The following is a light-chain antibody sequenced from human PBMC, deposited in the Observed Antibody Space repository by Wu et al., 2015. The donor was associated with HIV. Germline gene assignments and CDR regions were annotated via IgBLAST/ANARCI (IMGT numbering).Light chain of an antibody. Sequence: RVALSSRASXSVNSVSLAWYQQKLGQAPRLLXFAASSRATGIPDRFNGSGSGTDFTLTISRLEPEDSAIYHCQQYGSSPPVTFGQGTRLEIK. V-gene: IGKV3-20*01. CDR1: XSVNSVS. J-gene: IGKJ5*01. CDR2: AAS. CDR3: QQYGSSPPVT.